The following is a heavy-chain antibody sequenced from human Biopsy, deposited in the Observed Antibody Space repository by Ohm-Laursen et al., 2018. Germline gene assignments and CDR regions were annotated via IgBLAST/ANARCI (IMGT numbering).Heavy chain of an antibody. V-gene: IGHV4-34*01. CDR2: INHSGRP. CDR3: VRGVDYYDPYHYYALDV. Sequence: GTLSLTCAVYGESFNGYYWSWIRQTPGKGLEWIGEINHSGRPNYNPSLKSRVTISVDTSKNQFSLKVRSVTAADTAVYYCVRGVDYYDPYHYYALDVWGQGTTVTVSS. D-gene: IGHD3-22*01. J-gene: IGHJ6*02. CDR1: GESFNGYY.